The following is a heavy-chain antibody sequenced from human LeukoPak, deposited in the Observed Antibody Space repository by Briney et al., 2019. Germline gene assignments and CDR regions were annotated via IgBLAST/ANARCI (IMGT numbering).Heavy chain of an antibody. Sequence: PSETLPLTCAVYGGSFTTYYWSWVRQPPGKGLEWIGEINHGGNRNYNPSLKSRVTISVDTSNNQFSLKLTSVTAADTAVYYCASKGPRVRPMGVWGKGTTVTVSS. CDR3: ASKGPRVRPMGV. CDR2: INHGGNR. CDR1: GGSFTTYY. J-gene: IGHJ6*03. V-gene: IGHV4-34*01.